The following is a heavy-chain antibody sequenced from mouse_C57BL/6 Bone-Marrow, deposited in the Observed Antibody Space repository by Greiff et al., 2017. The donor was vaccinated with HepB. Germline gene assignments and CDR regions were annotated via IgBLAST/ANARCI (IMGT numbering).Heavy chain of an antibody. J-gene: IGHJ2*01. V-gene: IGHV1-66*01. Sequence: QVQLKESGPELVKPGASVKISCKASGYSFTSYYIHWVKQRPGQGLEWIGWIYPGSGNTKYNEKFKGKATLTADTSSSTAYMQLSSLTSEDSAVYYCASPPITTVVAPFDYWGQGTTLTVSS. D-gene: IGHD1-1*01. CDR1: GYSFTSYY. CDR3: ASPPITTVVAPFDY. CDR2: IYPGSGNT.